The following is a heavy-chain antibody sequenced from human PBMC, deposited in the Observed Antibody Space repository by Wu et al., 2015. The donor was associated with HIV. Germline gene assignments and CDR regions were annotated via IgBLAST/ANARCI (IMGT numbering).Heavy chain of an antibody. CDR1: GGTFSSYA. CDR3: ARRGYSGYDSDSPDYYYYGMDV. J-gene: IGHJ6*02. D-gene: IGHD5-12*01. CDR2: IIPIFGTA. V-gene: IGHV1-69*13. Sequence: QVQLVQSGAEVKKPGSSVKVSCKASGGTFSSYAISWVRQAPGQGLEWMGRIIPIFGTANYAQKFQGRVTITADESTSTAYMELSSLRSEDTAVYYCARRGYSGYDSDSPDYYYYGMDVWGQGTTVTVSS.